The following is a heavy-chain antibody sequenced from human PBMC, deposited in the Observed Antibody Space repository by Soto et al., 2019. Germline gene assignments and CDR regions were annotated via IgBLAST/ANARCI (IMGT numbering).Heavy chain of an antibody. J-gene: IGHJ4*02. CDR2: ISSSGSTI. V-gene: IGHV3-11*01. CDR3: ATHLSWIEEYYFDY. CDR1: GFTFSDYY. Sequence: GGSLRLSCAASGFTFSDYYMSWIRQAPGKGLEWVSYISSSGSTIYYADSVKGRFTISRDNAKNSLYLQMNSLRAEDTAVYYCATHLSWIEEYYFDYWGQGTLVTVSS. D-gene: IGHD6-13*01.